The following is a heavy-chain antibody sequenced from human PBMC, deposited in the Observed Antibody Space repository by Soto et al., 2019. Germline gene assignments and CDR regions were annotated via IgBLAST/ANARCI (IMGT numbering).Heavy chain of an antibody. V-gene: IGHV1-24*01. Sequence: ASVKVSCKVSGYTLTELSMHWVRQAPGKGLEWMGGFDPEDGETIYAQKFQGRVTMTEDTSTDTAYMELSSLRSEDTAVYYCASRPNYYDSSGYYYRLDYRGQGTLVTVSS. D-gene: IGHD3-22*01. CDR2: FDPEDGET. CDR3: ASRPNYYDSSGYYYRLDY. CDR1: GYTLTELS. J-gene: IGHJ4*02.